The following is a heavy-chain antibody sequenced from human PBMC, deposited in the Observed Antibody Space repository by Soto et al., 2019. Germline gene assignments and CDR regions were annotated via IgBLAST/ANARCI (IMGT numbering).Heavy chain of an antibody. J-gene: IGHJ4*02. D-gene: IGHD3-16*01. CDR1: GFTFRSYA. V-gene: IGHV3-23*01. CDR3: AKVLGRGGTYDY. Sequence: EVPLLESGGGLVQPGGSLRLSCAASGFTFRSYAMSWVRQAPGKGLEWVSGISGSGYSTYYADSVQGRFTISRDNSKNTLYLQMNSLRAEDTAVFYCAKVLGRGGTYDYWGQGTLITVSS. CDR2: ISGSGYST.